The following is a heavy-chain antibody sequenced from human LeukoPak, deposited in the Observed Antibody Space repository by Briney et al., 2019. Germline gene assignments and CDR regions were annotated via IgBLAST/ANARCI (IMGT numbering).Heavy chain of an antibody. Sequence: PGGSLRLSCAASGFSFDTYWMSWVRQAPGKGLEWVANIKKDGSQKYYVGSVRGRLTISRDNAKSSLYLQMNSLRVEDTAIYYCASSYDSSGNDWGQGTLVTVSS. CDR1: GFSFDTYW. V-gene: IGHV3-7*01. CDR3: ASSYDSSGND. CDR2: IKKDGSQK. J-gene: IGHJ4*02. D-gene: IGHD3-22*01.